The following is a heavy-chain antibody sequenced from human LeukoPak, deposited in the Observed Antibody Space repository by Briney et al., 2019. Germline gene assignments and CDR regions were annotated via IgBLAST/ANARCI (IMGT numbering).Heavy chain of an antibody. Sequence: PSETLSLTCTVSGGSVSSGSYYWSWIRQPPGKGLEWIGYIYYSGSTNYNPSLKSRVTISVDTSKNQFSLKLSSVTAADTAMYYCARRVSGDYGHWFDPWGQGTLVTVSS. D-gene: IGHD4-17*01. CDR1: GGSVSSGSYY. CDR3: ARRVSGDYGHWFDP. V-gene: IGHV4-61*01. CDR2: IYYSGST. J-gene: IGHJ5*02.